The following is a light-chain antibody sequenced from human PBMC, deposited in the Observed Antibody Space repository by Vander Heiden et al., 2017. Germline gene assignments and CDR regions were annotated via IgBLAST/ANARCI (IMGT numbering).Light chain of an antibody. CDR1: NLGTKY. J-gene: IGLJ1*01. CDR2: QDN. CDR3: QAWDSSTYV. Sequence: YEPTQPPSQSVSPGPTAPIPSPGYNLGTKYACWYQQKPGQSPVLVIYQDNKRPSGIPERFSGSNSGNTATLTISGTQAMDEADYYCQAWDSSTYVFGTGTKVTVL. V-gene: IGLV3-1*01.